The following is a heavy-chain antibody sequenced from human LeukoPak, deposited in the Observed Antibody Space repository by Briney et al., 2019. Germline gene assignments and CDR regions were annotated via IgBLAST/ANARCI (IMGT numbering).Heavy chain of an antibody. CDR3: ARGRSSGWYRTSRYFDY. D-gene: IGHD6-19*01. CDR2: ISSSGSTK. V-gene: IGHV3-11*04. CDR1: DFSITNYW. J-gene: IGHJ4*02. Sequence: GGSLRLSCAASDFSITNYWMTWFRQAPGKGLEWVSYISSSGSTKYYADSVKGRFTISRDNAKNSLYLQMNSLRAEDTAVYYCARGRSSGWYRTSRYFDYWGQGTLVTVSS.